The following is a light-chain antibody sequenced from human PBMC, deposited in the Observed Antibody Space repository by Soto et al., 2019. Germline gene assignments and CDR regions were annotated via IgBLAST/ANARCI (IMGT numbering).Light chain of an antibody. J-gene: IGKJ1*01. V-gene: IGKV1-39*01. CDR3: HQNYRTPGP. Sequence: DIKLTQSPSSLSASVGDRITITCRSSQSISRYLNWYQQRPGTAPKVLXXGANSLQSGVPSRFSGSGSGTEFTLXXSGLQPEDFATCYCHQNYRTPGPFGQVTKVDIK. CDR1: QSISRY. CDR2: GAN.